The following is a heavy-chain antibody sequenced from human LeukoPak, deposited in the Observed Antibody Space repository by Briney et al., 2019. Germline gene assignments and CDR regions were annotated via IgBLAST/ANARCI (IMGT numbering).Heavy chain of an antibody. J-gene: IGHJ4*02. D-gene: IGHD3-10*01. CDR3: ATSAGEDFDH. Sequence: GGSLRLSCAASEFTVSSNYMSWVRQAPGKGLEWVSVIYSGGSTLYSDSVKGRFTISRQNCKKTMYLQMNSLRAEDTAMYYCATSAGEDFDHWGQGTLVTVSS. CDR1: EFTVSSNY. V-gene: IGHV3-53*04. CDR2: IYSGGST.